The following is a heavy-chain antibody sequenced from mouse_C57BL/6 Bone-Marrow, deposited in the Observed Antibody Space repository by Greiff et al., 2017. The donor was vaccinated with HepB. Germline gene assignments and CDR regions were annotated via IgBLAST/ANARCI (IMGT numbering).Heavy chain of an antibody. CDR1: GYTFTGYW. CDR3: ARSRITTVVKYFDV. V-gene: IGHV1-9*01. Sequence: QVQLKESGAELVRPGASVKLSCKATGYTFTGYWIEWVKQRPGHGLEWIGEILPGSGSTNYNEKFKGKATFTADTSSNTAYMQLSSLTTEDSAIYYCARSRITTVVKYFDVWGTGTTVTVSS. CDR2: ILPGSGST. J-gene: IGHJ1*03. D-gene: IGHD1-1*01.